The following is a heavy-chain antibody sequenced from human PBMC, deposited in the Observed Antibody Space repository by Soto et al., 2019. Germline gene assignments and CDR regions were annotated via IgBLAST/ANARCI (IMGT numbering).Heavy chain of an antibody. CDR2: MSYDGRGT. CDR1: GFIFSNNG. V-gene: IGHV3-30*05. CDR3: TIVRVAVSALDH. Sequence: QVQLVESGGGVVQPGRSLRLSCVGSGFIFSNNGMQCVRQTPGKGLEWVAFMSYDGRGTFYADSVKGRFTISRDNSKNALLLHMRNLRAEGTAMYYCTIVRVAVSALDHWGQGTLVTVST. J-gene: IGHJ4*02. D-gene: IGHD3-10*02.